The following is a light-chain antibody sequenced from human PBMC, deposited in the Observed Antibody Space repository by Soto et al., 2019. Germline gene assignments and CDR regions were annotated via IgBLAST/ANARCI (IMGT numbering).Light chain of an antibody. V-gene: IGLV1-47*01. CDR1: DSNVGRNF. J-gene: IGLJ2*01. Sequence: QSVLTQPPSTSGTPGQRVTFSCSGSDSNVGRNFVFWYQHFPGTAPKLLIFRTTQRPSGVPDRFSGSKSGTSASLGISGLRSDDEAYYYCSSYAGSNNLHVLFGGGTKLTVL. CDR2: RTT. CDR3: SSYAGSNNLHVL.